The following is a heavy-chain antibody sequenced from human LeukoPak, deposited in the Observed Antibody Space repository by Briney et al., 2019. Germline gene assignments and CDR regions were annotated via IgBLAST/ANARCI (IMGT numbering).Heavy chain of an antibody. V-gene: IGHV3-74*01. CDR1: GFTFSSYW. CDR3: ARAYSTNTHFDY. CDR2: INSDGSDP. J-gene: IGHJ4*02. D-gene: IGHD6-13*01. Sequence: PGGSLRLSCAASGFTFSSYWIHWVRQAPGKGLVWVSRINSDGSDPIYADSVKGRFTISRDNAKNTVQLQMISLRAEDTAVYYCARAYSTNTHFDYWGQGTMVTVSS.